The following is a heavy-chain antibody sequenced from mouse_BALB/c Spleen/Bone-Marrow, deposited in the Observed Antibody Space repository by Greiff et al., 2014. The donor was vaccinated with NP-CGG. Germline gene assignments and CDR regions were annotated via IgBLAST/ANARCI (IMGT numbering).Heavy chain of an antibody. CDR2: IYPGDGDT. Sequence: QVQLQQSGPELVKPGASVKISCKASGFPFSDSWMNWVKQRPGQGLEWIGRIYPGDGDTKYNGKFKGKATLTADKSSSTAYMQLSSLTSVDSAVYFCARSDGYRDMDYWGQGTSVTVSS. J-gene: IGHJ4*01. CDR3: ARSDGYRDMDY. V-gene: IGHV1-82*01. CDR1: GFPFSDSW. D-gene: IGHD2-3*01.